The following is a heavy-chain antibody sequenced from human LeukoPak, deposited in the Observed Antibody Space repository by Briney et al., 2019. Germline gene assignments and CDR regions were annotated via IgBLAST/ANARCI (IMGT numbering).Heavy chain of an antibody. CDR3: ARQQGEQQLVGNAFDI. CDR1: GYSFSNFW. Sequence: GESLKISCKASGYSFSNFWIGWVRQLPGEGLEWMGLVYPGDSEDRISPSFQGQVTISADKSISTAYLQWSSLKASDTAIYYCARQQGEQQLVGNAFDICGQGTMVTVSS. V-gene: IGHV5-51*01. D-gene: IGHD6-13*01. CDR2: VYPGDSED. J-gene: IGHJ3*02.